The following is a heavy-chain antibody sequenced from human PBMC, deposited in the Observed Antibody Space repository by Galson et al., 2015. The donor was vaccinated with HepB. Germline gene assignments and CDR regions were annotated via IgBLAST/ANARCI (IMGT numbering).Heavy chain of an antibody. Sequence: SVKVSCKASGYTFTSYAMHWVRQAPGQRLEWMGWINAGNGNTKYSQKFQGRVTITRDTSASTAYMELSSLRSEDTAVYYCARGDYYYYGMDVWGQGTTVTVSS. CDR1: GYTFTSYA. CDR2: INAGNGNT. CDR3: ARGDYYYYGMDV. V-gene: IGHV1-3*01. J-gene: IGHJ6*02.